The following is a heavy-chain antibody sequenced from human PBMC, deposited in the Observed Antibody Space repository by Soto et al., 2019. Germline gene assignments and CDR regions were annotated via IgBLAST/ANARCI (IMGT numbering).Heavy chain of an antibody. J-gene: IGHJ4*02. D-gene: IGHD6-19*01. CDR3: ARDRGDPIAVAGKVKYYFDY. Sequence: QVQLVQSGAEVKKPGASVKVSCKASGYTFTGYSMHWVRQAPGQGLEWMGWINPNSGGTNYAQKFQGWVTMTRDTSISTADMELRRLRSDDTAVYYCARDRGDPIAVAGKVKYYFDYWGQGTLVTGSS. CDR2: INPNSGGT. CDR1: GYTFTGYS. V-gene: IGHV1-2*04.